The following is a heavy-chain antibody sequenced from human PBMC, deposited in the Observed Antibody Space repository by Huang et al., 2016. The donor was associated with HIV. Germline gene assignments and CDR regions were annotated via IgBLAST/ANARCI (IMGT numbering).Heavy chain of an antibody. J-gene: IGHJ6*03. D-gene: IGHD4-17*01. CDR3: ARDRRATTVPYYYYYYMDV. V-gene: IGHV1-3*01. CDR1: GYTFSRYA. CDR2: INAENGDT. Sequence: QVQVEQSGAEVKKPGASVRVSCKASGYTFSRYAMHWVRQAPGQRLEWMGLINAENGDTKYSQKFQGRVTITRDSAATTVYMELNGLKSEDTAIYYCARDRRATTVPYYYYYYMDVWGKGTTVTVSS.